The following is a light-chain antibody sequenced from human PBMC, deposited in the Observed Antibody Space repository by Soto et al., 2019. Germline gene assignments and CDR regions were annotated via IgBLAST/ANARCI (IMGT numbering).Light chain of an antibody. V-gene: IGKV3-11*01. J-gene: IGKJ4*01. CDR1: QSVSSY. CDR3: QQRSKWPLT. Sequence: EIVLTQSPATLSLSPGDRATLYCWASQSVSSYLAWYQHKPGQAPRLLIPDASNRAIGIPARFSGSGSGTDFTLTISSLEPEDFAVYYCQQRSKWPLTFGGGTKVDIK. CDR2: DAS.